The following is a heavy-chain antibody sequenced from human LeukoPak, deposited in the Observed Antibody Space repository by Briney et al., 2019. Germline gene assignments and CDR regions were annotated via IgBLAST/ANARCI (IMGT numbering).Heavy chain of an antibody. J-gene: IGHJ4*02. Sequence: SETLSLTCTVSGGSISSYYWSWIRQPPGKGLEWIGYIYYSGSTYYNPSLKSRVTISVDTSKNQFSLKLSSVTAADTAVYYCARPLYSSGWAFDYWGQGTLVTVSS. CDR1: GGSISSYY. D-gene: IGHD6-19*01. V-gene: IGHV4-59*08. CDR2: IYYSGST. CDR3: ARPLYSSGWAFDY.